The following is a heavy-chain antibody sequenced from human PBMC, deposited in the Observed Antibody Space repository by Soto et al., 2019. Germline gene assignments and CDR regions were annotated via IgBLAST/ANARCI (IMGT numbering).Heavy chain of an antibody. D-gene: IGHD3-3*01. CDR1: GGSFSGYY. V-gene: IGHV4-34*01. CDR3: ARHFGGGFWSGYYFYYGMDV. Sequence: PSETLSLTCAAYGGSFSGYYWNWIRQPPGKGLEWIGEVNYDGYTDYNPSLKSRVTISVDTSKNQFSLKLSSVTAADTAVYYCARHFGGGFWSGYYFYYGMDVWGQGTTVTVSS. CDR2: VNYDGYT. J-gene: IGHJ6*02.